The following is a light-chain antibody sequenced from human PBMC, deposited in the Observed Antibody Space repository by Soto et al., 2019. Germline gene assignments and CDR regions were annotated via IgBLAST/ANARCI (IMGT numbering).Light chain of an antibody. CDR3: QHTRTTPRT. CDR2: GAS. J-gene: IGKJ1*01. CDR1: QGISTF. V-gene: IGKV1-39*01. Sequence: DIQMTQSPSSLFASVGDRVTITCWASQGISTFLHWYQQRPGKAPSLIIYGASNLQSGVPSRFSGRGSGTEFSLTISTLQPEDVATYYCQHTRTTPRTFGQGTKVEIK.